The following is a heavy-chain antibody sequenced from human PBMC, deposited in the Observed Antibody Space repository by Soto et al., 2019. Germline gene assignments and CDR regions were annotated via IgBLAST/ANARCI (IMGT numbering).Heavy chain of an antibody. Sequence: GGSLRLSCAASGFTFSSYGMHWVRQAPGKGLEWVAVISYDGSNKYYADSVKGRFTISRDNSKNTLYLQMNSLRAEDTAVYYCAKDSPAVYCSGGSCYFDYWGQGTLVTVSS. V-gene: IGHV3-30*18. CDR3: AKDSPAVYCSGGSCYFDY. CDR1: GFTFSSYG. J-gene: IGHJ4*02. CDR2: ISYDGSNK. D-gene: IGHD2-15*01.